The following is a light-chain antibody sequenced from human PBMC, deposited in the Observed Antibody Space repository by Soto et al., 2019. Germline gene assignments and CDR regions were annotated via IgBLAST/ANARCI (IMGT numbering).Light chain of an antibody. CDR1: QTVSTY. CDR2: ATS. J-gene: IGKJ1*01. Sequence: DTQMTQSPSSLSASVGDRISITCRASQTVSTYLNWYQQKPGKAPTLLISATSTLQSGVLSRFRGSRCRTELTLTITSLHPEDFATYNCQQTYTTPRTYGQGTKVAIK. CDR3: QQTYTTPRT. V-gene: IGKV1-39*01.